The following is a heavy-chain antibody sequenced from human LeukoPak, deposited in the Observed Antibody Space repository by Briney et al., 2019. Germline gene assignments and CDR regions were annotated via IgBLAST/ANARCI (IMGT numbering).Heavy chain of an antibody. CDR1: DGSISTYF. D-gene: IGHD3-3*01. J-gene: IGHJ6*02. CDR3: ARGVGYDFWSGYYSTYGMDV. Sequence: SETLSLTCVVFDGSISTYFWSWIRQPPGKGLEWLGYIYYSGSTNYNPSLKSRVSISVDTSKNQFSLKLSSVTAADTAVYYCARGVGYDFWSGYYSTYGMDVWGQGTTVTVSS. V-gene: IGHV4-59*01. CDR2: IYYSGST.